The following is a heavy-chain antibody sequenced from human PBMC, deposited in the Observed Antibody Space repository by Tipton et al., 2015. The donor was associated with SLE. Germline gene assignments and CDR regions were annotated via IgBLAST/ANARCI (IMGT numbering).Heavy chain of an antibody. D-gene: IGHD2/OR15-2a*01. Sequence: SLRLSCAASGFTVSSNYMSWVRQAPGKGLEWVSVIYSGGSTYYADSVKGRFTISRDNSKNTLYLQMNSLRAEDTAVCYCARNIAGYYFDYWGQGTLVTVSS. J-gene: IGHJ4*02. CDR2: IYSGGST. CDR1: GFTVSSNY. V-gene: IGHV3-53*05. CDR3: ARNIAGYYFDY.